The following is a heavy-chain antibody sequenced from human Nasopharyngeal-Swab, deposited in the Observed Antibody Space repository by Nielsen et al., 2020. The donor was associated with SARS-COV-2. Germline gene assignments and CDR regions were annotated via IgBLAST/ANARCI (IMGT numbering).Heavy chain of an antibody. CDR3: ARDMLTYYYDSSGYFDY. CDR1: GFTFSSYG. D-gene: IGHD3-22*01. CDR2: IWYDGSNK. J-gene: IGHJ4*02. V-gene: IGHV3-33*01. Sequence: GESLKISCAASGFTFSSYGMHWVRQAPGKGLEWVAVIWYDGSNKYYADSVKGRFTISRDNSKNTLYLQMNSLRAEDTAVYYCARDMLTYYYDSSGYFDYWGQGTLVTVSS.